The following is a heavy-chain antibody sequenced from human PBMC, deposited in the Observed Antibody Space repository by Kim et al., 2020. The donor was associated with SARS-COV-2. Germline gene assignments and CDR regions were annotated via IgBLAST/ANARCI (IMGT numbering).Heavy chain of an antibody. CDR2: ISGSGGST. V-gene: IGHV3-23*01. CDR1: GFTFSSYA. J-gene: IGHJ1*01. CDR3: ANVYSGSYYPSVYFQH. Sequence: GGSLRLSCAASGFTFSSYAMSWVRQAPGKGLEWVSAISGSGGSTYYADSVKGRFTISRDNSKNTLYLQMNSLRAEDTAVYYCANVYSGSYYPSVYFQHWGQGTRVTVSS. D-gene: IGHD1-26*01.